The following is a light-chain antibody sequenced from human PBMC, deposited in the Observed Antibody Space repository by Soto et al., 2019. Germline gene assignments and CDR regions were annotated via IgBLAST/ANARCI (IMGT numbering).Light chain of an antibody. V-gene: IGLV2-14*01. CDR1: SSDVGGYKY. Sequence: QSALTQPASVSGSPGQSITISCTGTSSDVGGYKYVSWYQQHPGKAPKLMIYDVSNRPSGVSNRFSGSKSGNTASLTISGLQAEDEADYYCSSYTSSSTVIFGGGTKPPS. J-gene: IGLJ2*01. CDR3: SSYTSSSTVI. CDR2: DVS.